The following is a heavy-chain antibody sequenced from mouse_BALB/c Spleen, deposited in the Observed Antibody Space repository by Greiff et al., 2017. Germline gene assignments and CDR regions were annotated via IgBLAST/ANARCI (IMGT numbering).Heavy chain of an antibody. V-gene: IGHV3-2*02. Sequence: DVKLQESGPGLVKPSQSLSLTCTVTGYSITSDYAWNWIRQFPGNKLEWMGYISYSGSTSYNPSLKSRISITRDTSKNQFFLQLNSVTTEDTATYYCARGFYDYDDYAMDYWGQGTSVTVSS. CDR2: ISYSGST. CDR1: GYSITSDYA. CDR3: ARGFYDYDDYAMDY. J-gene: IGHJ4*01. D-gene: IGHD2-4*01.